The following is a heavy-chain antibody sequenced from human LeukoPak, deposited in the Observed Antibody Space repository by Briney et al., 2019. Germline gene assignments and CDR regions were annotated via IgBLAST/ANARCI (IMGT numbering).Heavy chain of an antibody. J-gene: IGHJ5*02. CDR1: GFTVSSNY. CDR2: IYSGGNT. Sequence: GSLRLSCVASGFTVSSNYMTWVRQAPGKGLEWVSVIYSGGNTYYTDSVGGRFTISRDNSKNTLFLQMNSLRAEDTAVYYCARGGSPRAWGQGTLVIVSS. V-gene: IGHV3-53*01. CDR3: ARGGSPRA. D-gene: IGHD6-13*01.